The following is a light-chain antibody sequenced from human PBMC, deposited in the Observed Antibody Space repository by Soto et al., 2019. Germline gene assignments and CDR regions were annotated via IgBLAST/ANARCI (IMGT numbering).Light chain of an antibody. V-gene: IGKV1-12*01. CDR2: AAS. CDR1: QGIITW. Sequence: DIQMTQSPSSVSASVGDRVTITCRASQGIITWLAWYQQRPGEAPKLLIYAASSLQTGVPSRFSGSGSGTDFTLTISSLQPEDFATYYCQQTNTFPWTFGQGTKVEV. CDR3: QQTNTFPWT. J-gene: IGKJ1*01.